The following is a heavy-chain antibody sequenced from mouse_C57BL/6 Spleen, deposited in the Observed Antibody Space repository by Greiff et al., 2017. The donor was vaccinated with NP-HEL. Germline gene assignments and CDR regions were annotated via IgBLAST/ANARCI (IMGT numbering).Heavy chain of an antibody. J-gene: IGHJ2*01. CDR1: GFNIKDDY. V-gene: IGHV14-4*01. Sequence: EVKLQQSGAELVRPGASVKLSCTASGFNIKDDYMHWVKQRPEQGLEWIGWIDPENGDTEYASKFQGKATITADTSSNTAYLQLSSLTSEDTAVYYCTTGYGNRDYWGQGTTLTVSS. CDR3: TTGYGNRDY. CDR2: IDPENGDT. D-gene: IGHD2-1*01.